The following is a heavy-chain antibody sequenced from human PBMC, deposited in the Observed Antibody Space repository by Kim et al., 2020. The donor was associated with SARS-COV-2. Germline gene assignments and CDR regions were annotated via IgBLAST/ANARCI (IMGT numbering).Heavy chain of an antibody. CDR2: T. J-gene: IGHJ4*02. D-gene: IGHD2-2*01. Sequence: TEYAGSVKDRFTISRATSRNTVYLQMNSLRAEDTAMYYCAKGQSSFHNDFRGQGSLVTVSS. CDR3: AKGQSSFHNDF. V-gene: IGHV3-23*01.